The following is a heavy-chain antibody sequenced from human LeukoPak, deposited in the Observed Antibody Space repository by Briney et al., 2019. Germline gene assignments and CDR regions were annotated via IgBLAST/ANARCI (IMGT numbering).Heavy chain of an antibody. CDR3: AGRVGDSAFDI. Sequence: SETLSLTCTVSGGXISSSSYYWGWIRQPPGKGLEWIGSISYSRSSYYNPSLKSRVTISLDTSKNQFSLKLSSVTAADTAVYYCAGRVGDSAFDIWGPGIMVTVSS. V-gene: IGHV4-39*01. D-gene: IGHD1-26*01. CDR1: GGXISSSSYY. CDR2: ISYSRSS. J-gene: IGHJ3*02.